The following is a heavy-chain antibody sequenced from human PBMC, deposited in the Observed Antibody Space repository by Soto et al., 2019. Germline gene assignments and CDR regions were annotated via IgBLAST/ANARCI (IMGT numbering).Heavy chain of an antibody. CDR2: IYYSGST. CDR1: SGSISNSH. J-gene: IGHJ4*02. Sequence: SETLSLTCAVSSGSISNSHWSWIRQHPGKGLEWIGYIYYSGSTYYNPSLKSRVTISVDTSKNQFSLKLSSVTAADTAVYYCARVSAVAGRIDYWGQGTLVTVSS. CDR3: ARVSAVAGRIDY. D-gene: IGHD6-19*01. V-gene: IGHV4-31*11.